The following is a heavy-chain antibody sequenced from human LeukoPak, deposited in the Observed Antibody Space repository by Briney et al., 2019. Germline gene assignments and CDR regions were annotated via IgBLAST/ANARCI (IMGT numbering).Heavy chain of an antibody. CDR3: ARGRDAFDI. CDR1: EFTFSSYA. J-gene: IGHJ3*02. V-gene: IGHV3-23*01. CDR2: ISGSAAST. Sequence: SGGSLRLSCAASEFTFSSYAMTWVRQAPGKGLEWVSLISGSAASTYYADSVKGRFTISRDNAKNTLYLQMHSLRGEDTALYYCARGRDAFDIWGQGTMVTVSS.